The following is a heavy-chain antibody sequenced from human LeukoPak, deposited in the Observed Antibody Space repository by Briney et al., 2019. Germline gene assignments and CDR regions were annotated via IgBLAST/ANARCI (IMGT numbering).Heavy chain of an antibody. CDR3: ARAHVVASGAVAY. CDR1: GFTFSDNY. V-gene: IGHV3-53*01. J-gene: IGHJ4*02. D-gene: IGHD2-15*01. CDR2: IDSGGSA. Sequence: GGSLRLSCAASGFTFSDNYMSWFRQAPGKGLEWLSVIDSGGSAIYSHSVRGRFTISRDSSKNTLHLQTDSLTIEDSALYYCARAHVVASGAVAYWGQGTLVTVSS.